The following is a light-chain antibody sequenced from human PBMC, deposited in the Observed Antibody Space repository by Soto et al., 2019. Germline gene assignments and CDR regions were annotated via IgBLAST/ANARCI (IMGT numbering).Light chain of an antibody. J-gene: IGKJ3*01. V-gene: IGKV3D-20*02. Sequence: EIVMTQSPATLSLSPEERATLSCRASQSVGSDFLAWYQQRPGRPPRILIYGASNRSTGIPDRFSGSGSGTDFTLTISSLEPEDFAVYYCQQRSNWPPGFGPGTKVDN. CDR1: QSVGSD. CDR2: GAS. CDR3: QQRSNWPPG.